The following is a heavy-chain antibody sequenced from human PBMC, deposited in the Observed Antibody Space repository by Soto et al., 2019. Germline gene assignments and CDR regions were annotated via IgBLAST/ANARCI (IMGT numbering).Heavy chain of an antibody. CDR3: ARVLRFLEWSYYYYGMDV. CDR1: GGTFSSYA. J-gene: IGHJ6*02. V-gene: IGHV1-69*13. D-gene: IGHD3-3*01. Sequence: ASVKVSCKASGGTFSSYAISWVRQAPGQGLEWMGGIIPIFGTANYAQKFQGRVTITADESTSTAYMELSSLRSEDTAVYYCARVLRFLEWSYYYYGMDVWGQGTTVTVSS. CDR2: IIPIFGTA.